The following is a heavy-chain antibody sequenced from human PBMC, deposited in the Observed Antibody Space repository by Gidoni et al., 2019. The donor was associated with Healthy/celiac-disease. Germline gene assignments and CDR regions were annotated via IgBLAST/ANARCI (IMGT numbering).Heavy chain of an antibody. V-gene: IGHV3-23*01. CDR2: ISGSGGST. CDR1: GFTFGSYA. Sequence: EVQLLESGGGLVQPGGSLRLSCAASGFTFGSYAMSWFRQAPGKGLERVAAISGSGGSTYYADSVKGRFTISRDNSKNTLYLQMNSLRAEDTAVYYCAKQGVAGYCSGGSCYDYYFDYWGQGTLVTVSS. J-gene: IGHJ4*02. CDR3: AKQGVAGYCSGGSCYDYYFDY. D-gene: IGHD2-15*01.